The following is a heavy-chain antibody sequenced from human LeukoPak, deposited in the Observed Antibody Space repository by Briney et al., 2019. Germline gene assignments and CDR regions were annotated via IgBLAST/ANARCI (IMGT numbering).Heavy chain of an antibody. CDR1: GFTFGEYS. J-gene: IGHJ4*02. CDR2: IRKQDGTT. Sequence: PGGSLRLSCTASGFTFGEYSMSWVRQAPGKGLEWVGFIRKQDGTTEYAASVRGRFTISRDESNRIAYLQMNSLKTEDTAVYHCNRWHISGVSYSNVWGRGPLVTVSS. D-gene: IGHD2-15*01. CDR3: NRWHISGVSYSNV. V-gene: IGHV3-49*04.